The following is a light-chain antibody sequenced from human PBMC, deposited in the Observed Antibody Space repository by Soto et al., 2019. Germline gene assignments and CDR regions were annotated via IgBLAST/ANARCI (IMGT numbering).Light chain of an antibody. Sequence: EIVLTQSPGTVSLSPGERATLSCRASQSVSSSYLAWYQQKPGQAPRLLIYGASNRATGIPDRLSGSGSGTDFTLTISSLEPEDSAVYYCQQRNIWPPVTFGQGTRLEIK. J-gene: IGKJ5*01. CDR3: QQRNIWPPVT. CDR1: QSVSSSY. V-gene: IGKV3D-20*02. CDR2: GAS.